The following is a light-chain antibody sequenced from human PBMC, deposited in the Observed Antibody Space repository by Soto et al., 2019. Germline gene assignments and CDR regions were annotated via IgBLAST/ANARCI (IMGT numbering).Light chain of an antibody. CDR2: ATS. CDR3: QQYSTYPPS. J-gene: IGKJ3*01. V-gene: IGKV1-16*01. Sequence: DIQMTQSPSSLSASVGDRVTITCRASQGISTYLVWFQQKPGTAPKSLIYATSSLQSGVPSRFSGSGSGTDFTLTISSLQPEDFGTYYCQQYSTYPPSFGPGTKVDIK. CDR1: QGISTY.